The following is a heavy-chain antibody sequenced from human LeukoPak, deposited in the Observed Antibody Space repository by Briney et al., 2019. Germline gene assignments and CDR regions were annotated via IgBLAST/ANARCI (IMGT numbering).Heavy chain of an antibody. D-gene: IGHD3-16*01. Sequence: PGGSLRLSCAASGFTFSNYAMSWVRQAPGKGLEWVSAISGSGDSTYYADSVKGRFTISRDNSKNTLYPQMNSLRAEDTAVYYCAKVLGNYFDYWGQGTLVTVSS. CDR1: GFTFSNYA. CDR3: AKVLGNYFDY. J-gene: IGHJ4*02. V-gene: IGHV3-23*01. CDR2: ISGSGDST.